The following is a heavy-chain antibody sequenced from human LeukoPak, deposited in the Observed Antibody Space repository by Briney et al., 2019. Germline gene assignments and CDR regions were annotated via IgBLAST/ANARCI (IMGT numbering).Heavy chain of an antibody. J-gene: IGHJ4*02. V-gene: IGHV4-39*01. Sequence: SETLSLTYTVSGGSISSSSYYWGWIRQPPGKGLEWIGSIYYSGSTYYNPSLKSRVTISVDTSKNQFSLKLSSVTAADTAMYYCARRGIATRTSLFDYWGQGTLVTVSS. CDR2: IYYSGST. CDR1: GGSISSSSYY. CDR3: ARRGIATRTSLFDY. D-gene: IGHD6-6*01.